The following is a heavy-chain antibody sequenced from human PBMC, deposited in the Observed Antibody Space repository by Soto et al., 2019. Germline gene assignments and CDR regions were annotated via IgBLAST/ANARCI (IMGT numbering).Heavy chain of an antibody. CDR2: IYHSGST. V-gene: IGHV4-30-2*01. CDR1: GGSISSGGYS. CDR3: ARAGTVYGDYSYWFDP. D-gene: IGHD4-17*01. Sequence: SETLSLTCAVSGGSISSGGYSWSWIRQPPGKGLEWIGYIYHSGSTYYNPSLKSRVTISVDRSKNQFSLKLSSVTAADTAVYYXARAGTVYGDYSYWFDPWGQGTLVTVS. J-gene: IGHJ5*02.